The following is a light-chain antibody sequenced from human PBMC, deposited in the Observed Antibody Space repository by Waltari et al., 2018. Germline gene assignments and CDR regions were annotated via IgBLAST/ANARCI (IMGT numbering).Light chain of an antibody. CDR1: SSDVGGYIL. V-gene: IGLV2-23*02. J-gene: IGLJ3*02. CDR2: DVS. Sequence: QSALTQPASVSGSPGQSFTISCTGTSSDVGGYILVSWYQQHPGKAPKLLLYDVSERPSGVSSRLSRSKSGNTASLTISGIQADDEADYYCCSYAGSFTWVFGGGTKVTVL. CDR3: CSYAGSFTWV.